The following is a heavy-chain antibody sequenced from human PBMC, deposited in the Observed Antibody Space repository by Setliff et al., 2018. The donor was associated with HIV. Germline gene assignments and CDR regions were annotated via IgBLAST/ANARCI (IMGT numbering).Heavy chain of an antibody. Sequence: PGGSLRLSCAASGFTFSSYSMNWVRQAPGKGLEWVSSISSSSSYIYYADSVKGRFTISRDNAKNSLYLQMNSLRAEDTAVYYCARDSDPDIVVVVAAKGGHDAFDIWGQGTMVTVS. J-gene: IGHJ3*02. D-gene: IGHD2-15*01. CDR3: ARDSDPDIVVVVAAKGGHDAFDI. CDR2: ISSSSSYI. CDR1: GFTFSSYS. V-gene: IGHV3-21*01.